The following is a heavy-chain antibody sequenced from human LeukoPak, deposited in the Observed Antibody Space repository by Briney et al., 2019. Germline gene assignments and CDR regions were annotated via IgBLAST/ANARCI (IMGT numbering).Heavy chain of an antibody. CDR3: ARDSRVGPTHIDY. CDR2: IYYSGST. J-gene: IGHJ4*02. V-gene: IGHV4-39*07. Sequence: SETLSLTCTVSGGSISSSSYYWGWIRQPPGKGLEWIGSIYYSGSTYYNPSLKSRVTISVDTSKNQFSLKLSSVTAADTAVYYCARDSRVGPTHIDYWGQGTLVTVSS. CDR1: GGSISSSSYY. D-gene: IGHD1-26*01.